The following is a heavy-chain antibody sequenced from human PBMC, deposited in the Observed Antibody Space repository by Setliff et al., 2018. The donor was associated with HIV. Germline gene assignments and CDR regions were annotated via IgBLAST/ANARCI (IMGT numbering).Heavy chain of an antibody. Sequence: SGPTLVNPTQTLTLTCTFSGFSLTPRGEGVAWIRQPPGKALEWLAIIYGNEIERYSPSLRSRLTITRDTSKNQVVLTMTSVDPVDTATYYCARSRRAPHYYDYWGQGALVTVSS. J-gene: IGHJ4*02. V-gene: IGHV2-5*01. CDR3: ARSRRAPHYYDY. CDR1: GFSLTPRGEG. CDR2: IYGNEIE.